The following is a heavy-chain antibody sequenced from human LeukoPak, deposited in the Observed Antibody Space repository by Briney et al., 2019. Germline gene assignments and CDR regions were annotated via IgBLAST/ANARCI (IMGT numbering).Heavy chain of an antibody. J-gene: IGHJ4*02. Sequence: GGALRLSCAASGFTSSSYAMSWVRQAPGKGLEWVSTINGNGDNTYYADSVKGRVTISRDNSKNTLYLQMNSLRVEDTAVYYCARRGDYFPFDYWGQGILVTVSS. CDR2: INGNGDNT. CDR1: GFTSSSYA. CDR3: ARRGDYFPFDY. D-gene: IGHD3-16*01. V-gene: IGHV3-23*01.